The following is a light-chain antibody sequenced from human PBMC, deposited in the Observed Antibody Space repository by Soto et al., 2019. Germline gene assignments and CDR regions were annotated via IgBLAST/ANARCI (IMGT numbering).Light chain of an antibody. CDR3: QQYGYSPT. CDR1: QSIGSF. V-gene: IGKV3-20*01. CDR2: GAS. J-gene: IGKJ5*01. Sequence: EIVLTQSPGTLSLSPGERATLCCRTSQSIGSFLAWYQQSRGQAPRLLISGASSRATGIPDKFSGSGSGTDFTLTISSLEPGDIAVYYCQQYGYSPTFGQGTRLET.